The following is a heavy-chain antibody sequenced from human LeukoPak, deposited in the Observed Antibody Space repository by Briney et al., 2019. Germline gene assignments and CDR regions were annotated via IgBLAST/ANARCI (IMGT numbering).Heavy chain of an antibody. Sequence: GGSLRLSCAASGFTFSSYEMNWVRQAPGKGLEWVSYISSSGSTIYYADSVKGRFTISRDNAKNSLYLQMNSLRAEDTAVYYCATAQYCSSTSCYEDYWGQGTLVTVSS. CDR1: GFTFSSYE. CDR2: ISSSGSTI. D-gene: IGHD2-2*01. V-gene: IGHV3-48*03. CDR3: ATAQYCSSTSCYEDY. J-gene: IGHJ4*02.